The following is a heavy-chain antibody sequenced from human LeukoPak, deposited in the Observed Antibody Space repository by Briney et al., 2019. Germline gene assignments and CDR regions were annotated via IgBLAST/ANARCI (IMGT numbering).Heavy chain of an antibody. CDR1: GFTFSTYT. Sequence: GGSLRLSCAASGFTFSTYTMYWVRHPPGKRLEWVSIIGSSGGGIHYADSVKGRFTISRDNSKNALYLQMNSLRVEDTAVYYCATDPNWGTHSWGQGVLVTVSS. CDR2: IGSSGGGI. V-gene: IGHV3-23*01. D-gene: IGHD7-27*01. J-gene: IGHJ4*02. CDR3: ATDPNWGTHS.